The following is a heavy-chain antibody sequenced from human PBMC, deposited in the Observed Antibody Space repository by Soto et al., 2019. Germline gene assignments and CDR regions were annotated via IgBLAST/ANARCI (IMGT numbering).Heavy chain of an antibody. CDR2: IIPIFGTA. D-gene: IGHD3-9*01. V-gene: IGHV1-69*05. CDR1: GGTFSSYA. CDR3: GRALPRSPIFNP. Sequence: RASVKVSCKASGGTFSSYAISWVRQARGQGLEWMGGIIPIFGTANYAQKFQGRVSMTRDMSTSTVYMEMSRLTFEDTAVYFCGRALPRSPIFNPWGQGTQVTVSS. J-gene: IGHJ5*02.